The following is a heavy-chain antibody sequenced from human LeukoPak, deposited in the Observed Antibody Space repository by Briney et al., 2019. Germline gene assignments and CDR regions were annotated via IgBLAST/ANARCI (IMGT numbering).Heavy chain of an antibody. Sequence: SETLSLTCAVYGGSFSGYYWSWIRQSPGKRLEWIGEINHSGSTNYNPSLKSRVTVSVDTSKNQFSLKLSSVTAADTAVYYCARHITYYYDSSGYYVLDYWGQGILVTVSS. CDR1: GGSFSGYY. CDR2: INHSGST. D-gene: IGHD3-22*01. J-gene: IGHJ4*02. V-gene: IGHV4-34*01. CDR3: ARHITYYYDSSGYYVLDY.